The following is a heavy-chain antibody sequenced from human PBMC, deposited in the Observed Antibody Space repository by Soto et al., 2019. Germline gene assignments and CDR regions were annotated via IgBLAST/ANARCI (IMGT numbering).Heavy chain of an antibody. J-gene: IGHJ4*02. CDR3: ARDYNDSWGGHFDY. D-gene: IGHD3-3*01. V-gene: IGHV3-48*01. Sequence: EVHLVESGGRLVQPGGSLRLSCAASGFRFSDYSMNWVRQAPGRGLEWVSYSSSSSYTIHYADSVECRFAISRDNAKNSLYLKMNRLRVEDTAVYYCARDYNDSWGGHFDYWGQGALVTVSS. CDR1: GFRFSDYS. CDR2: SSSSSYTI.